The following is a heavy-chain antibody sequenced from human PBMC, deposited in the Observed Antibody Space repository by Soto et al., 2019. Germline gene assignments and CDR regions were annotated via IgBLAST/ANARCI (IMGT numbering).Heavy chain of an antibody. CDR1: GYTFTSYA. CDR2: ISAYNGNT. D-gene: IGHD6-19*01. Sequence: ASVKVSCKASGYTFTSYAISWVRQAPGQGLEWMGWISAYNGNTNYAQKLQGRVTMTTDTSTTTAYMELRSLRSEDTAVYYCVKRWQTAESDYWGQGTLVTVSS. CDR3: VKRWQTAESDY. V-gene: IGHV1-18*01. J-gene: IGHJ4*02.